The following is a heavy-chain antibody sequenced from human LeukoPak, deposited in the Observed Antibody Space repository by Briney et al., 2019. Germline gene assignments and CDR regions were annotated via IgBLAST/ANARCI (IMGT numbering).Heavy chain of an antibody. CDR2: INPNSGGT. Sequence: ASVKVSCKASGYTFTGYYMHWVRRAPGQGLEWMGWINPNSGGTNYAQKFQGRVTMTRDTSISTAYMELSRLRSDDTAVYYCARGLVSTIFGVVSHDAFDIWGQGTMVTVSS. V-gene: IGHV1-2*02. CDR1: GYTFTGYY. J-gene: IGHJ3*02. CDR3: ARGLVSTIFGVVSHDAFDI. D-gene: IGHD3-3*01.